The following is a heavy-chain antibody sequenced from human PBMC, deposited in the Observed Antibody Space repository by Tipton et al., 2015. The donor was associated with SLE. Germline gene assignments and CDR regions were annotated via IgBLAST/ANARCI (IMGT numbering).Heavy chain of an antibody. J-gene: IGHJ4*02. CDR2: IYHSGSI. CDR1: GYSITSDNY. V-gene: IGHV4-38-2*01. CDR3: VRKISVPAWGDYFDY. D-gene: IGHD3-16*01. Sequence: TLSLTCVVSGYSITSDNYWDWIRQPPGKGLEWIGSIYHSGSIYYNPSFESRVTLSIDTSKNQFSLKLTSVTAADTAVYYCVRKISVPAWGDYFDYWGLGTRVIVSS.